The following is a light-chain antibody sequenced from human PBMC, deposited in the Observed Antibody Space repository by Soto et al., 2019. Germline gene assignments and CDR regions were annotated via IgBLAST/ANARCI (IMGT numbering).Light chain of an antibody. CDR1: SSEIGDSNY. Sequence: QSELTQPASVSGSPGQSITISCTGTSSEIGDSNYVSWYQQHPGKAPKLVIYDVSNRPSGVSNRFSGSKSANMASLTISGLQAEDEADYYCSSFRSSSTSYVFGTGTKVTVL. V-gene: IGLV2-14*03. CDR3: SSFRSSSTSYV. J-gene: IGLJ1*01. CDR2: DVS.